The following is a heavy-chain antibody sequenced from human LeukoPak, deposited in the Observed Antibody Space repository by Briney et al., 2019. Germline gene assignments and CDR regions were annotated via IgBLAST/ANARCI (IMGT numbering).Heavy chain of an antibody. CDR2: IYYSGST. Sequence: SETLSLTRTVSGGSISSYYWSWIRQPPGKGLEWIGYIYYSGSTNYNPSLRSRVTISVDTSKNQFSLKLSSVTAADTAVYYCASTVTRSRVYFDYWGQGTLVTVSS. J-gene: IGHJ4*02. D-gene: IGHD4-17*01. V-gene: IGHV4-59*01. CDR3: ASTVTRSRVYFDY. CDR1: GGSISSYY.